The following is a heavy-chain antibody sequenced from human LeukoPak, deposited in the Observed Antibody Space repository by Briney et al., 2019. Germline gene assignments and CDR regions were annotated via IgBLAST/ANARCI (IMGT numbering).Heavy chain of an antibody. V-gene: IGHV1-18*01. CDR1: GYTFANYG. D-gene: IGHD2-2*01. CDR2: ISSYNGNT. Sequence: ASVKVSCKASGYTFANYGFTWERQAPGQGLEWMGGISSYNGNTQYAQNFQGRLTLTTYTSTNTAYMDLRSLRSNDTAVYYCATPAKGAYFYYYMDVWGAGTTVTVSS. CDR3: ATPAKGAYFYYYMDV. J-gene: IGHJ6*03.